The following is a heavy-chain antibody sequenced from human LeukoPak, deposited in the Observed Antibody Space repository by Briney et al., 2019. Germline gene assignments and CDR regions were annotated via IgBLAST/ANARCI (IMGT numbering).Heavy chain of an antibody. D-gene: IGHD3-3*01. V-gene: IGHV4-38-2*01. Sequence: SETLSLSCGVYGGSFSGYYWGWIRQPPGKGLEWIGSIYHSGSTYYNPSLKSRVTISVDTSKNQFSLKLSSVTAADTAVYYCAPGRFLEWFPWGQGTLVTVSS. J-gene: IGHJ5*02. CDR1: GGSFSGYY. CDR3: APGRFLEWFP. CDR2: IYHSGST.